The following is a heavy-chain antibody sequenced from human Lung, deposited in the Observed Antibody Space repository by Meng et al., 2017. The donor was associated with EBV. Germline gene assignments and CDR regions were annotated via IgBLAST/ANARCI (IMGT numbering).Heavy chain of an antibody. V-gene: IGHV4-34*01. D-gene: IGHD2-2*01. J-gene: IGHJ4*02. CDR3: ARGGTSSAPFDY. Sequence: QVPLQVWGAGRLKPAETLALTCGVSGRSFSSSYWSWIRQPPGKGLEWIGQINYSGITNYNPSLKSRVTISVDTSKNQFSLSLNSVTAADTAVYYCARGGTSSAPFDYWGRGTLVTVSS. CDR2: INYSGIT. CDR1: GRSFSSSY.